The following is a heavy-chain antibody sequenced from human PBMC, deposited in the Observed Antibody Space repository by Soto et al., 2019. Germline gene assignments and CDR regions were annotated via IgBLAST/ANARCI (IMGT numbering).Heavy chain of an antibody. D-gene: IGHD6-6*01. CDR3: ARVYDSSSSIYYYYYMDV. J-gene: IGHJ6*03. Sequence: SMRLSCAASGFTVSSNYLSFVRQAPGKGLKWVSVIYSGGSTYYADSVKGRFTISRHNSKNTLYLQMNSLRAEDTAVYYCARVYDSSSSIYYYYYMDVWGKGTTVTVSS. CDR2: IYSGGST. CDR1: GFTVSSNY. V-gene: IGHV3-53*04.